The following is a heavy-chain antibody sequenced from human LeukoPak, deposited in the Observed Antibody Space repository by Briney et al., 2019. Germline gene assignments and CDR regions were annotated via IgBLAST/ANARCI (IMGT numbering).Heavy chain of an antibody. CDR2: INPNSGGT. D-gene: IGHD6-13*01. Sequence: ASVKVSCKASGYTFTGYYMHWVRQAPGQGLEWMGWINPNSGGTNYAQKFQGRVTMTRDTSISTAYMELSRLRSDDTAVYYCARVLSSSWPFDAFDIWGQGTMVTVSS. CDR1: GYTFTGYY. V-gene: IGHV1-2*02. CDR3: ARVLSSSWPFDAFDI. J-gene: IGHJ3*02.